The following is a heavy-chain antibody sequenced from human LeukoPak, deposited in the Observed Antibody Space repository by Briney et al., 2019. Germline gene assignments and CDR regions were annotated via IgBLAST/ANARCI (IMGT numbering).Heavy chain of an antibody. CDR2: INPNSGGT. D-gene: IGHD3-3*01. CDR1: GYTFTGYY. J-gene: IGHJ4*02. Sequence: GASVKVSCKASGYTFTGYYMHWVRQAPGQGLEWMGWINPNSGGTNYAQKFQGRVTMTRDTSISTAYMELSRLRSDHTAVYYCARMYGSGRYDFWSGYYHFDYWGQGTLVTVSS. CDR3: ARMYGSGRYDFWSGYYHFDY. V-gene: IGHV1-2*02.